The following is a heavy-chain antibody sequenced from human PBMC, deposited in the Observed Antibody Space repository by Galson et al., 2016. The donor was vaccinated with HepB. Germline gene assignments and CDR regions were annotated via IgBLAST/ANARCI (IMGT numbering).Heavy chain of an antibody. CDR1: GGTFNTYT. Sequence: SVKVSCKVSGGTFNTYTITWVRQAPGQRLEWMGGIIPIFGTANYAQKFQGRVTITADESTSTAYMELSSLRSEDTAVYYCARDRGYYYDSSGYNFDYWGQGTLVTVSS. D-gene: IGHD3-22*01. V-gene: IGHV1-69*13. CDR3: ARDRGYYYDSSGYNFDY. J-gene: IGHJ4*02. CDR2: IIPIFGTA.